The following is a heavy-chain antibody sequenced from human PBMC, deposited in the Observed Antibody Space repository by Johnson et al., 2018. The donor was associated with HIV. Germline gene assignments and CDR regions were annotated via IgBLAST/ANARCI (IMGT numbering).Heavy chain of an antibody. V-gene: IGHV3-9*01. CDR2: LSWNSGSI. J-gene: IGHJ3*02. Sequence: VESGGGVVRPGGSLRLSCAASGFTFDDYAMHWVRQAPGKGLEWVSGLSWNSGSIGYADSVKGRFTISRDNAKNSLYLQMNSLRAEDTALYYCAKDIALRYYYVLRGAFDIWGQGTVVTVS. CDR1: GFTFDDYA. D-gene: IGHD3-10*02. CDR3: AKDIALRYYYVLRGAFDI.